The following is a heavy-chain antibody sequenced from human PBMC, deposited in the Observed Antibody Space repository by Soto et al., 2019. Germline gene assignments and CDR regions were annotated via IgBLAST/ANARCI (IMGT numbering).Heavy chain of an antibody. CDR2: VSTNGGTS. CDR3: VKDRAPRDGYKTQPGS. J-gene: IGHJ5*02. D-gene: IGHD5-12*01. V-gene: IGHV3-64D*06. CDR1: GFTFSISA. Sequence: GGSLRLSCSASGFTFSISAMHWVRPAPGKGLEYVSAVSTNGGTSYYADSVKGRFTISRDNSRNTLYLQMNSLRPEDTAVYYCVKDRAPRDGYKTQPGSWGLGTLVTVSS.